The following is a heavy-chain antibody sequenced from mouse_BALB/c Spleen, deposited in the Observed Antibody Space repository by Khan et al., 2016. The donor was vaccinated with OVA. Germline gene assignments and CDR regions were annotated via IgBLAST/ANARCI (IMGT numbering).Heavy chain of an antibody. Sequence: MQLEESEPSLVTPSQTLSLTCSVTGDSITRGYWSWIRKFPGNKLEYMGYMIYTGYTDYNPSLKSRLALTRHTSKNQYYRKLNSVTTEDTATYYGARATYRYAFADWGQVTLVTVSA. CDR1: GDSITRGY. CDR3: ARATYRYAFAD. D-gene: IGHD2-14*01. V-gene: IGHV3-8*02. J-gene: IGHJ3*01. CDR2: MIYTGYT.